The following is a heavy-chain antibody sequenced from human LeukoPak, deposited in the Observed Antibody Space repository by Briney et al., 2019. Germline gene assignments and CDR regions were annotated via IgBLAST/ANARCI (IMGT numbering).Heavy chain of an antibody. D-gene: IGHD2-2*01. Sequence: GGSLRLSCAASGLIFSHYTKTWIRQAPGKGLEWVSSINGSGDATKYADFVMGRFTISRDNSKNTVSLQMNSLRAEDTAVYYCANHLACGSTSCPPFDDWGQGTLVTVSS. CDR3: ANHLACGSTSCPPFDD. CDR1: GLIFSHYT. J-gene: IGHJ4*02. CDR2: INGSGDAT. V-gene: IGHV3-23*01.